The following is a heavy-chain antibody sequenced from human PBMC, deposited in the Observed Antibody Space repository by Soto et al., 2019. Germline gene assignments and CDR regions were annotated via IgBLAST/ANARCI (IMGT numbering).Heavy chain of an antibody. CDR2: INPSSGAS. J-gene: IGHJ6*02. Sequence: QVQLVQSGTEVKKPGASVKVSCKPSGYTFTGYYIHWVRQAPGQGLDWMGWINPSSGASKNAQKLQGRVTMTSDTSISTAYLEVSRLISDDTAVYYCAREGGSAYGMDVWGQGTTVIVSS. CDR3: AREGGSAYGMDV. CDR1: GYTFTGYY. V-gene: IGHV1-2*02. D-gene: IGHD1-26*01.